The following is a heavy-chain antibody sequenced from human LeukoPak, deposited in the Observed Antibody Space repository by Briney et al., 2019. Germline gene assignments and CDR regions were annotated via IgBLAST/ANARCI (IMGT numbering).Heavy chain of an antibody. CDR3: ARDGASSTYYYGMDV. CDR2: IYTGGIT. J-gene: IGHJ6*02. D-gene: IGHD2-2*01. V-gene: IGHV3-66*01. Sequence: GGSLRLSCAASGFTVSSNYMNWVRQAPGKGLEWVSVIYTGGITYYADSVKGRFIISRDNSKNTVYLQMNSLRAEDTAIYYCARDGASSTYYYGMDVWGQGTTVTVSS. CDR1: GFTVSSNY.